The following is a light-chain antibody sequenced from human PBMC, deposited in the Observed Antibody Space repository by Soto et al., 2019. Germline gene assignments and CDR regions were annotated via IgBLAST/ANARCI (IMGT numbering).Light chain of an antibody. CDR2: HVT. Sequence: QSALTQPASVSGSPGQSITISCTGTSSDIGHYDYVSWYQQHPGKAPKLMIYHVTYRPSGVSNRYSGSKSGNSASLTLSGLPSDDEADYYCCSLTTSHTYALGSGTTLT. CDR3: CSLTTSHTYA. CDR1: SSDIGHYDY. J-gene: IGLJ1*01. V-gene: IGLV2-14*03.